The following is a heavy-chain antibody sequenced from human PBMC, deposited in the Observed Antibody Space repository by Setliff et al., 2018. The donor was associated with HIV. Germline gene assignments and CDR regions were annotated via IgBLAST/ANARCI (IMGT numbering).Heavy chain of an antibody. CDR2: IYPDDSTT. J-gene: IGHJ4*02. V-gene: IGHV5-51*01. CDR1: GYGFYGWW. CDR3: ARRFAIAVAGNYSDY. Sequence: GESLKISCKGSGYGFYGWWIGWVRQMPGKGLEWMGIIYPDDSTTRYSPSFQGQVTMSADKSISTAYLQWTSLQASDTAMYYCARRFAIAVAGNYSDYWGQGTLVTVSS. D-gene: IGHD6-19*01.